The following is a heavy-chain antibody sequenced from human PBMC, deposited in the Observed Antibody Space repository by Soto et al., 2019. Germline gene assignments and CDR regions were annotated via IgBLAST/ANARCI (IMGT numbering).Heavy chain of an antibody. J-gene: IGHJ4*02. Sequence: QTLSLTFAISGDSVSSNSAAWSWIRQSPSRGLEWLGRTYYRSKWYNDYAVSVKSRITINPDTSKNQFSLQLTSVAPEDTAVYYCARYSSSSRVCDYWGQGTLVTVSS. CDR3: ARYSSSSRVCDY. CDR1: GDSVSSNSAA. D-gene: IGHD6-6*01. CDR2: TYYRSKWYN. V-gene: IGHV6-1*01.